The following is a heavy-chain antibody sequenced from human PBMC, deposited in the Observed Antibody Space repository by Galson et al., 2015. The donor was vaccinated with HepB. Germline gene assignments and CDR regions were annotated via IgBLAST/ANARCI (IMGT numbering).Heavy chain of an antibody. V-gene: IGHV3-23*01. CDR3: DRGSPMDV. D-gene: IGHD6-13*01. Sequence: SLRLSCAASGFTFSGYAMSWVRQAPGKGLEWVSAISGSSGSTYYADSVKGRFTISRDKSKNALYLQMNSLRAEDTAVYYCDRGSPMDVWGQGTMVTVSS. CDR1: GFTFSGYA. J-gene: IGHJ6*02. CDR2: ISGSSGST.